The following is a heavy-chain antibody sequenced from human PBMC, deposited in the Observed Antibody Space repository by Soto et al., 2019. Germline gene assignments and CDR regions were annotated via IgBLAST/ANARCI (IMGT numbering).Heavy chain of an antibody. CDR2: ISGSGGST. Sequence: GGSLRLSCAASGFTFNSYVMSWVRQAPGKGLERVSGISGSGGSTYYADSVKGRFTISRDNSKNTLYLQMSSLRAEDTAVYYCAKSGGNSYNYRVDYWGQGTLVTVSS. D-gene: IGHD5-18*01. J-gene: IGHJ4*02. CDR1: GFTFNSYV. CDR3: AKSGGNSYNYRVDY. V-gene: IGHV3-23*01.